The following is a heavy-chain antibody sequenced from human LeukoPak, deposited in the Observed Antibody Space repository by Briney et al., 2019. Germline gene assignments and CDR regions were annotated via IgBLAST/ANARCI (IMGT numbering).Heavy chain of an antibody. CDR3: ARIEAFCGSGGCYEGFDS. CDR1: GFTFDTYA. D-gene: IGHD2-21*01. CDR2: IRYDGSNE. J-gene: IGHJ5*01. Sequence: GGSLRLSCAASGFTFDTYAMHWVRQAPGKGLDWVAFIRYDGSNEFYADSVKGRFTISRDNSKNTLYLQMISLRADDTAVYYCARIEAFCGSGGCYEGFDSWGQGTLVTVSS. V-gene: IGHV3-30*02.